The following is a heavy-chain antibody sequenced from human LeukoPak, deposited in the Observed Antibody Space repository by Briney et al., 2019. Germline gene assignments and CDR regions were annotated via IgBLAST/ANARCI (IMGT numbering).Heavy chain of an antibody. CDR1: GGTFSSYA. V-gene: IGHV1-69*05. CDR3: ARDRGGYDSFDY. CDR2: IIPIFGTA. D-gene: IGHD5-12*01. Sequence: SVKVSCKASGGTFSSYAISWVRQAPGQGLEWMGRIIPIFGTANYAQKFQGRVTITTDESTSTAYMELSSLRSEDTAVYYCARDRGGYDSFDYWGQGTLVTVSS. J-gene: IGHJ4*02.